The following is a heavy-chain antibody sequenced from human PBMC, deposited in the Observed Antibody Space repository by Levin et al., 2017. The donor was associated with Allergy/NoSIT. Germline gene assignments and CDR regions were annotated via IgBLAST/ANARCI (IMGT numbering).Heavy chain of an antibody. V-gene: IGHV4-39*01. D-gene: IGHD3-10*01. CDR2: IYYSGGT. CDR3: ARHPSGPWIYGSGSYPYFDY. J-gene: IGHJ4*02. CDR1: GGSISSSSYY. Sequence: SETLSLTCTVSGGSISSSSYYWGWIRQPPGKGLEWIGSIYYSGGTYYNPSLKSRVTISVDTSKNQFSLKLSSVTAADTAVDYCARHPSGPWIYGSGSYPYFDYWGQGTLVTVSS.